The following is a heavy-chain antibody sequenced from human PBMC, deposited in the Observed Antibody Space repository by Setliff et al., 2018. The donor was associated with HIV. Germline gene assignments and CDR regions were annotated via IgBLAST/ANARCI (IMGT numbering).Heavy chain of an antibody. Sequence: SETLSLTCTVSGGSISSSSYYWGGIRQPPGKGLEWIGSIYYSGSTYYNPSLKSRVTISVDTSKNQFSLKLSPVTAADTAVYYCARRGRIAVAGGFDYWGQGTLVTVSS. CDR3: ARRGRIAVAGGFDY. CDR2: IYYSGST. V-gene: IGHV4-39*01. CDR1: GGSISSSSYY. D-gene: IGHD6-19*01. J-gene: IGHJ4*02.